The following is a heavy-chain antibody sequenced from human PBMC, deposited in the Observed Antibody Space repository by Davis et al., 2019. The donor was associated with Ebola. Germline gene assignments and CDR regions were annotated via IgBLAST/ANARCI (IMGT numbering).Heavy chain of an antibody. V-gene: IGHV3-23*01. D-gene: IGHD3-3*01. CDR1: GFTFSSYA. CDR3: AKAVRVTIFGVVIMDYYGMDV. CDR2: ISGSGAST. Sequence: GSLTLSCAASGFTFSSYAMSWVRHAPGQGLEWVIAISGSGASTYYTDSVKGRFTISRDNSKNTLYLQMNSLRAEDTAVYYCAKAVRVTIFGVVIMDYYGMDVWGQGTTVTVSS. J-gene: IGHJ6*02.